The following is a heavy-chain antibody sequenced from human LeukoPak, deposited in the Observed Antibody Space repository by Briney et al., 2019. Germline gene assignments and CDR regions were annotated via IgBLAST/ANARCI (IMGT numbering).Heavy chain of an antibody. CDR1: GFTFSSYW. CDR2: ISYDGSNK. Sequence: GGSLRLSCAASGFTFSSYWMLWVRQAPGKGLEWVAVISYDGSNKYYADSVKGRFTISRDNSKNTLYLQMNSLRAEDTAVYYCAKDRDGDYVFDHGGQGTLVTVSS. V-gene: IGHV3-30*18. D-gene: IGHD4-17*01. CDR3: AKDRDGDYVFDH. J-gene: IGHJ4*02.